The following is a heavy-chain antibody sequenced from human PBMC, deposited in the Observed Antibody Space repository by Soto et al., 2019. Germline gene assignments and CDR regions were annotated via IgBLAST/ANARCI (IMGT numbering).Heavy chain of an antibody. Sequence: QVQLVESGGGVVQPGRSLRLSCAASGFTFSSYGMHWVRQAPGKGLEWVAVIWYDGSNKYYADSVKGRFTISRDNTKNTLYLQMNSLRAEDTAVYYCASEYWSGGSCYYYGMDFWGQGTTVTVSS. V-gene: IGHV3-33*01. CDR1: GFTFSSYG. CDR2: IWYDGSNK. J-gene: IGHJ6*02. D-gene: IGHD2-15*01. CDR3: ASEYWSGGSCYYYGMDF.